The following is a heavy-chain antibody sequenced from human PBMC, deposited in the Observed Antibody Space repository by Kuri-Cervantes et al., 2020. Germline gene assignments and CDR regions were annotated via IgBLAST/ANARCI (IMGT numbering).Heavy chain of an antibody. CDR1: GFTFNSYW. CDR3: TRDRSGPDY. J-gene: IGHJ4*02. CDR2: INSDGSNT. V-gene: IGHV3-74*01. D-gene: IGHD5-12*01. Sequence: GESLKISCTASGFTFNSYWMHWVRQAPGKGLVWVSRINSDGSNTIYADSVKGRFTISRDNAKNTLCLQMNSLRAEDTAVYYCTRDRSGPDYWGQGTLVTVSS.